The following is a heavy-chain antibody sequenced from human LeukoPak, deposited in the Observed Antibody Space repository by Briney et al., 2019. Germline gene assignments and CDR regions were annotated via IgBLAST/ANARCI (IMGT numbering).Heavy chain of an antibody. D-gene: IGHD6-6*01. CDR2: ISGSGSST. CDR3: AKGPYSSSSRYYFDY. CDR1: GFTFSSYA. J-gene: IGHJ4*02. V-gene: IGHV3-23*01. Sequence: GGSLRLSCAASGFTFSSYAMSWVRQAPGKGLEWVSAISGSGSSTYYADSVKGRFTISRDNSKNTLYLQMNSLRAEDTAVYYCAKGPYSSSSRYYFDYWGQGTLVTVSS.